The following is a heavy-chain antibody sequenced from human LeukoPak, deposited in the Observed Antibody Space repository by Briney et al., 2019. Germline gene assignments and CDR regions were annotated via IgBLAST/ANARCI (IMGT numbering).Heavy chain of an antibody. V-gene: IGHV3-53*01. Sequence: GGSLRLSCAASGFTVSDDYLAWVRQAPGTGLEWISAIYGAGATYYADSVKGRFTISRDGSKNMLFLQLTNLSPEDGAVYYCARLLPASRHYFDYWGQGTPVTVSS. CDR3: ARLLPASRHYFDY. CDR2: IYGAGAT. J-gene: IGHJ4*02. D-gene: IGHD2-15*01. CDR1: GFTVSDDY.